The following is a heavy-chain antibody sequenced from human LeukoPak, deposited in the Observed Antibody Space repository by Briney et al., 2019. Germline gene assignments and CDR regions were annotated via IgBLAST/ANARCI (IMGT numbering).Heavy chain of an antibody. V-gene: IGHV2-70*01. D-gene: IGHD5-24*01. Sequence: GPALVKPTQTLTLTCTFSGLSLTTSGMCVSCIRQPPRKALEWLAHIDWDDDIYYRTSLKTRLSISKDTSKNQVVLRMTNMDPVETATYYCVRGNGYTFLDYWGQGTLVTVSS. CDR3: VRGNGYTFLDY. CDR2: IDWDDDI. CDR1: GLSLTTSGMC. J-gene: IGHJ4*02.